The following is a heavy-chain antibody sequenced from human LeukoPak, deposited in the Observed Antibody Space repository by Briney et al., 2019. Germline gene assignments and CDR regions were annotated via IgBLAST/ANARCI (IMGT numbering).Heavy chain of an antibody. CDR1: GYSFTSYW. CDR2: IDPSDSYT. D-gene: IGHD1-14*01. Sequence: GESVDISCKGFGYSFTSYWISWVHQMPGKGLEWMGRIDPSDSYTNYSPSFQGHVTISADKSISTAYLQWSSLKASDTAIYYCARQPGPDAFDIWGRGTMDTVSS. CDR3: ARQPGPDAFDI. J-gene: IGHJ3*02. V-gene: IGHV5-10-1*01.